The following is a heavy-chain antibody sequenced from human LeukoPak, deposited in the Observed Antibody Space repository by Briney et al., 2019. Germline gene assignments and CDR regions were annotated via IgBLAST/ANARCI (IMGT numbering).Heavy chain of an antibody. D-gene: IGHD1-26*01. CDR1: GGSISSGSYH. J-gene: IGHJ4*02. CDR3: ARARSGKWGFDY. Sequence: SETLSLTCTVSGGSISSGSYHWSWIRQPPGRGLEWIGEINHSGSINYNPSLKSRVTISVDTSKNQFSLKLSSVTAADTAVYYCARARSGKWGFDYWGQGTLVTVSS. CDR2: INHSGSI. V-gene: IGHV4-39*07.